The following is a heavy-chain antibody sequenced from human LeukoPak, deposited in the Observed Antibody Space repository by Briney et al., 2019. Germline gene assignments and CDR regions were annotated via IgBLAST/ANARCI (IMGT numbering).Heavy chain of an antibody. J-gene: IGHJ6*03. V-gene: IGHV4-59*11. CDR2: IYYRGST. D-gene: IGHD3-16*02. CDR3: ARVRANYDYVWGSYRLIYYMDV. Sequence: SETLSLTCTVSGGSISSHYWSWIRQPPGKGLEWIGYIYYRGSTNYNPSLKSRVTISVDTSKNQFSLKLSSVTAADTAVYYCARVRANYDYVWGSYRLIYYMDVWGKGTTVTVSS. CDR1: GGSISSHY.